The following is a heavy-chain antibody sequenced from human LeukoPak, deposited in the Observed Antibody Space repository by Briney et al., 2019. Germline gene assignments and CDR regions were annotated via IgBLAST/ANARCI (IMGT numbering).Heavy chain of an antibody. V-gene: IGHV3-21*01. CDR2: ISTSSSYI. Sequence: GGSLRLSCAASGFTFSSYSMNWVRQAPGKGLEWVSSISTSSSYIYYADSVKGRFTISRDNAKNTLYLQMNSLRAEDTAVYYCASRGVVTCAFDIWGQGTMVTVSS. CDR3: ASRGVVTCAFDI. J-gene: IGHJ3*02. CDR1: GFTFSSYS. D-gene: IGHD2-15*01.